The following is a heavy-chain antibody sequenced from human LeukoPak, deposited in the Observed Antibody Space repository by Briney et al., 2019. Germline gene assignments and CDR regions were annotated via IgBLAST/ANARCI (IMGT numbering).Heavy chain of an antibody. D-gene: IGHD3-16*01. CDR1: GFTFASYA. J-gene: IGHJ5*02. CDR2: SSSGSSFI. CDR3: ARDQGGERWFDP. V-gene: IGHV3-21*01. Sequence: GGSLRPSCAASGFTFASYAMNWVRHAPGGGLGWGSSSSSGSSFIYYADSVKGRFTISRDNAKNSLYLQMNSLRAEDTAIYYGARDQGGERWFDPWGQGTLVTVSS.